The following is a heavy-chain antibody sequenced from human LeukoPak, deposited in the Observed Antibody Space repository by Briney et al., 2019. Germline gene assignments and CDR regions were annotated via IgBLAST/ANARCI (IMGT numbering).Heavy chain of an antibody. CDR1: AFRLSDYA. V-gene: IGHV3-21*01. D-gene: IGHD3-3*01. Sequence: PGGSLRLSCTDSAFRLSDYAMNWVRQAPGKGLEWVSSVSVSSRTGYRDYADSVKGRLTISRDNAKNTLFLQMNSLRAEDTAVYYCARALYDFWSGYYIANYMDVWGKGTPVTVSS. CDR3: ARALYDFWSGYYIANYMDV. CDR2: VSVSSRTGYR. J-gene: IGHJ6*03.